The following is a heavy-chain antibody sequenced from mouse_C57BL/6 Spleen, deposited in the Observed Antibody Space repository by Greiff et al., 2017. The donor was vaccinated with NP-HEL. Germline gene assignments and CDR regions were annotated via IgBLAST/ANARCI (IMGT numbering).Heavy chain of an antibody. Sequence: VKLVESGAELARPGASVKLSCKASGYTFTSYGISWVKQRTGQGLEWIGEIYPRSGNTYYNEKFKGKATLTADKSSSTAYMELRSLTSEDSAVYFCARGEKWGDGYYAMDYWGQGTSVTVSS. D-gene: IGHD3-3*01. CDR2: IYPRSGNT. J-gene: IGHJ4*01. V-gene: IGHV1-81*01. CDR1: GYTFTSYG. CDR3: ARGEKWGDGYYAMDY.